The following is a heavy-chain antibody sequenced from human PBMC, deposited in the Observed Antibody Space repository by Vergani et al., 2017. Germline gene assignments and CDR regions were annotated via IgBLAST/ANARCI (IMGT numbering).Heavy chain of an antibody. CDR3: ARSSGYDSYYFDF. CDR1: GGTFSSNS. CDR2: IIPIFGTT. D-gene: IGHD3-22*01. J-gene: IGHJ4*02. V-gene: IGHV1-69*13. Sequence: QGQLAQSGAEVKKPGSSVKVSCKASGGTFSSNSISWVRQAPGQGLEWMGRIIPIFGTTSYAQKFQGRVTILADESTRTAYMELRSLRSEDTAVYYCARSSGYDSYYFDFWGQGTLVTVSA.